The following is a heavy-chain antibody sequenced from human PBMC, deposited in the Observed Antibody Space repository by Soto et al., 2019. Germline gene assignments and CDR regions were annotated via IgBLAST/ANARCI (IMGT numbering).Heavy chain of an antibody. CDR1: GFTFSSYG. V-gene: IGHV3-33*08. CDR2: IWYDGSNK. D-gene: IGHD3-3*01. CDR3: ARDTYYDFWSGYDY. J-gene: IGHJ4*02. Sequence: GGSLRLSCAASGFTFSSYGMHWVRQAPGKGLEWVAVIWYDGSNKYYADSVKGRFTISRDNSKNTLYLQMNSLRAEDTAVYYCARDTYYDFWSGYDYWGQGTLVTVSS.